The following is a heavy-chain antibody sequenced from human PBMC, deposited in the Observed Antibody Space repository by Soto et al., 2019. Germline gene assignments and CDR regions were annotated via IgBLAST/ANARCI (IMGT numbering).Heavy chain of an antibody. D-gene: IGHD3-10*01. Sequence: GGSLRLSCAASGFNFSLYTMNWVRQAPGRGLEWVSYISGPGSTIYYADSVKGRFAISRDNARSSVYLQMDSLRDEDTAVYYCTREPALGAYYQQKFDYWGQGALVTVSS. CDR3: TREPALGAYYQQKFDY. CDR2: ISGPGSTI. J-gene: IGHJ4*02. V-gene: IGHV3-48*02. CDR1: GFNFSLYT.